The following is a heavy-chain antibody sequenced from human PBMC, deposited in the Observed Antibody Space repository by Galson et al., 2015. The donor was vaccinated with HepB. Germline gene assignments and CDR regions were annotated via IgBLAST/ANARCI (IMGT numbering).Heavy chain of an antibody. Sequence: SLRLSCAASGFTFSGYAMSWVRQAPGKGLEWVSTISNSGDITYDAGSVKGRFTISRDNSENTLSLQMSSLRAEDTAVYYCVFGYFFAYWGQGTLVTVSS. V-gene: IGHV3-23*01. J-gene: IGHJ4*02. D-gene: IGHD3-16*01. CDR1: GFTFSGYA. CDR2: ISNSGDIT. CDR3: VFGYFFAY.